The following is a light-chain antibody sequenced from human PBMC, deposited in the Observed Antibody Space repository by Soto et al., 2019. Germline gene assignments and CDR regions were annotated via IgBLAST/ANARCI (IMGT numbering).Light chain of an antibody. CDR2: KAT. Sequence: DIQMTQSPSSLSASVGDRVTITCRASQTISSRLAWYQQKPGQAPKLLIYKATNLQTGVASRFSGSGSGTEFSLTISSRQPDDVAVYYCQQYNEFQYTFGQGTRLDI. CDR3: QQYNEFQYT. J-gene: IGKJ2*01. CDR1: QTISSR. V-gene: IGKV1-5*03.